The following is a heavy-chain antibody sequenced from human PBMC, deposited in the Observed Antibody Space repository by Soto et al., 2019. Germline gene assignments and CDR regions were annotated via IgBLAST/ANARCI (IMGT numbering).Heavy chain of an antibody. J-gene: IGHJ4*02. CDR2: FSISGSTI. V-gene: IGHV3-11*04. D-gene: IGHD6-13*01. CDR1: AFTFSDYY. CDR3: ARDIAAGSFDY. Sequence: PGGSLRLSCAASAFTFSDYYMSWIRQAPGKGLDWVSYFSISGSTIHYADSVKGRFTISRDNAKNSLYLQMNSLRAEDTAVYYCARDIAAGSFDYWGQGTLVTVSS.